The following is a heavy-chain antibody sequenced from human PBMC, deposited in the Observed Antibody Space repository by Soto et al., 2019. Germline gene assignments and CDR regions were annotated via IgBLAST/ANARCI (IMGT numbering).Heavy chain of an antibody. J-gene: IGHJ6*02. V-gene: IGHV3-33*01. CDR1: GFTFSSYG. D-gene: IGHD6-13*01. CDR3: ARGGIAVAGTSSYGMYV. CDR2: VWDDGSNK. Sequence: QVQLVESGGGVVQPGRSLRLSCAASGFTFSSYGMHWVRQAPGQGLEWVAVVWDDGSNKYYADSVKGRFTISRDNSKNTLYLQMIRLRAEDTAVYYCARGGIAVAGTSSYGMYVWGQGTTVTVSS.